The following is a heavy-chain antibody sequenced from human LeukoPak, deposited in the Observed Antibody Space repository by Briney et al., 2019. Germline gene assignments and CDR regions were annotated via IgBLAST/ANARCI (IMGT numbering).Heavy chain of an antibody. Sequence: ASVKVSCKASGYTFTSYGISWVRQAPGQGLEWMGWVSAYNGNTNYAQKLQGRVTMTTDTSTSTAYMELRSLRSDDTAVYYCARELVPIAAPGTIGWFDPWGQGTLVTVSS. J-gene: IGHJ5*02. CDR1: GYTFTSYG. CDR2: VSAYNGNT. D-gene: IGHD6-13*01. CDR3: ARELVPIAAPGTIGWFDP. V-gene: IGHV1-18*01.